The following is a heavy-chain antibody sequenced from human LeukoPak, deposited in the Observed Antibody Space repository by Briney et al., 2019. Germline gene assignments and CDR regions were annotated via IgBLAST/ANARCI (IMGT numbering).Heavy chain of an antibody. CDR2: NSSSSSYI. CDR3: ARGYAKLGYCSGTSCPDAFDF. V-gene: IGHV3-21*01. J-gene: IGHJ3*01. D-gene: IGHD2-2*03. Sequence: PGGSLRLSCAASGFTFSRYSMNWVRQAPGKGLEWVSSNSSSSSYIYYADSVKGRFTISRDNAKNSLYLQMNSLRAEDTAVYYCARGYAKLGYCSGTSCPDAFDFWGQGTMVTVSS. CDR1: GFTFSRYS.